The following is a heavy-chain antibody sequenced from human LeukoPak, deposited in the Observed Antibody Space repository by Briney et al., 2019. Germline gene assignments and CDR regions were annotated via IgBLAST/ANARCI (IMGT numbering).Heavy chain of an antibody. D-gene: IGHD2-15*01. CDR1: GGTFSSYA. CDR3: ASGWNCSGGSCYSGDY. V-gene: IGHV1-69*13. J-gene: IGHJ4*02. Sequence: SVKVSCKASGGTFSSYAISWVRQAPGQGLEWMGGIIPIFGTANYAQKFQGRVTITADESTSTAYMELSSLRSEDTAVYYCASGWNCSGGSCYSGDYWGQGTLVTVSS. CDR2: IIPIFGTA.